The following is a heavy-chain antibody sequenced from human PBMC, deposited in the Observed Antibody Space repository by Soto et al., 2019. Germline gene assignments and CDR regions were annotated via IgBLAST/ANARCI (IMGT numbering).Heavy chain of an antibody. V-gene: IGHV3-30*18. CDR2: ISYDGSNK. J-gene: IGHJ4*02. CDR3: AKDRGITMIVVVFDY. D-gene: IGHD3-22*01. CDR1: GFTFSSYG. Sequence: GALRLSCAASGFTFSSYGMHWVRQAPGKGLEWVAVISYDGSNKYYADSVKGRFTISRDNSKNTLYLQMNSLRAEDTAVYYCAKDRGITMIVVVFDYWGQGTLVTVSS.